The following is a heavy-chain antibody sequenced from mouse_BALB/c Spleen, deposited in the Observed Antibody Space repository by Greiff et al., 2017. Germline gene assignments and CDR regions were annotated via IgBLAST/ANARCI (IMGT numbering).Heavy chain of an antibody. J-gene: IGHJ3*01. CDR3: ARTYYGNYAWFAY. CDR1: GYTFTDYN. V-gene: IGHV1-18*01. CDR2: INPNNGGT. D-gene: IGHD2-10*01. Sequence: VQLQQSGPELVKPGASVKIPCKASGYTFTDYNMDWVKQSHGKSLEWIGDINPNNGGTIYNQKFKGKATLTVDKSSSTAYMELRSLTSEDTAVYYCARTYYGNYAWFAYWGQGTLVTVSA.